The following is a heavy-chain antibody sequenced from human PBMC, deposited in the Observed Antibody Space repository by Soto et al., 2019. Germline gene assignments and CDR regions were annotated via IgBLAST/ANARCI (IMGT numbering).Heavy chain of an antibody. Sequence: QVQLQESGPGLVKPSETLSLICSVSGGSISSYYWSWIRQPAGEGLEWIGRIYSGGRTNYNPSLECRVSMSVDMAKNQVSLKLSSVTAADTAVDFCAREIEVAGLSWGHDFWGQGTLVTVSS. CDR1: GGSISSYY. D-gene: IGHD6-19*01. V-gene: IGHV4-4*07. CDR3: AREIEVAGLSWGHDF. J-gene: IGHJ4*02. CDR2: IYSGGRT.